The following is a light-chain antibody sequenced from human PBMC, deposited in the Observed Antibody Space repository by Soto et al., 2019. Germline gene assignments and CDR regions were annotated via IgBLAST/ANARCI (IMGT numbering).Light chain of an antibody. CDR1: QSLLHSNGYNY. CDR2: MGS. Sequence: EIVMTQSPLSLPVTPGEPASISCRSSQSLLHSNGYNYLDWYLQKPGQSPQLLTYMGSNRASGRRDGFSGSGSGTYLTVKITCVDTEGVRVYDGKDDFQCPSFGHGT. J-gene: IGKJ3*01. V-gene: IGKV2-28*01. CDR3: KDDFQCPS.